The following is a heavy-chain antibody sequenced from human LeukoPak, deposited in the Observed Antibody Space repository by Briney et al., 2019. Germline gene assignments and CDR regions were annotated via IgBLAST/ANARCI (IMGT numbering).Heavy chain of an antibody. CDR3: ARGGKTIRFLAVHYMDV. Sequence: KPSETLSLTCTVSGGSISSYYWSWIRQPAGKGLEWIGRIYTSGSTNYNPSLKSRVTMSVDTSKNQFSLKLSSVTPEDTAVYFCARGGKTIRFLAVHYMDVWGKGTTVIVS. J-gene: IGHJ6*03. CDR1: GGSISSYY. D-gene: IGHD3-3*01. CDR2: IYTSGST. V-gene: IGHV4-4*07.